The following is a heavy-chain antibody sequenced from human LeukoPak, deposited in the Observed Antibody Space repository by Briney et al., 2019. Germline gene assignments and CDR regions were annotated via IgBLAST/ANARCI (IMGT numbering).Heavy chain of an antibody. D-gene: IGHD6-19*01. J-gene: IGHJ6*02. CDR3: AKDMAGYYYYGMDV. CDR1: GFTCDDYT. CDR2: ISLDGGST. Sequence: GGSLRLSCAASGFTCDDYTMHWVRQAPGKGLVGVSLISLDGGSTYYAASVKGRFTISRDNSKSSLYLQMNSLRTEDTALYYCAKDMAGYYYYGMDVWGQGTTVTVSS. V-gene: IGHV3-43*01.